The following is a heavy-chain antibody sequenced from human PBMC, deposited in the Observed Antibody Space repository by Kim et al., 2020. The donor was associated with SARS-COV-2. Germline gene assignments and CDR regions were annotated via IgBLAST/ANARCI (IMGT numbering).Heavy chain of an antibody. CDR1: GLNFRSYI. V-gene: IGHV3-23*01. D-gene: IGHD2-15*01. CDR3: TSDSAVVHFDL. Sequence: GGSLRLSCAASGLNFRSYIMSWIRQAPGKGPEWVSTILTDGTTYYADSFRGRSTLSRDDSKNTGLLQASGLRVEDTARYFCTSDSAVVHFDLWGQGTLVTVSS. CDR2: ILTDGTT. J-gene: IGHJ4*02.